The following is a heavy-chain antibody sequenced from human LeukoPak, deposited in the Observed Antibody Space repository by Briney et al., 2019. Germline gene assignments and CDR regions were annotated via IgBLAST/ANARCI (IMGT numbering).Heavy chain of an antibody. CDR1: GFTFSTFS. D-gene: IGHD2-2*03. Sequence: GGSLRLSCAASGFTFSTFSMNWVRQAPGRGLEWVSSISSSSKYIYYADSVKGRFTISRDDAKNSLSLQMNSLRAEDTAVYYCARDLDIVVVPASWFYPWGQGTLVTVSS. V-gene: IGHV3-21*01. J-gene: IGHJ5*02. CDR3: ARDLDIVVVPASWFYP. CDR2: ISSSSKYI.